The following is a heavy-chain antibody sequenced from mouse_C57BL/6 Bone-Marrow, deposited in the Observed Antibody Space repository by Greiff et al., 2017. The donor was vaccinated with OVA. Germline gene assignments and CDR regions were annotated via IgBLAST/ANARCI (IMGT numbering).Heavy chain of an antibody. V-gene: IGHV1-19*01. Sequence: EVQLQPSGPVLVKPGASVKMSCKASGYTFTDYYMNWVKQSHGKSLEWIGVINPYNGGTSYNQKFKGKATLTVDKSSSTAYMELNSLTSEDSAVYYCARWSYYYGSSYLQYWGQGTTLTVSS. D-gene: IGHD1-1*01. J-gene: IGHJ2*01. CDR2: INPYNGGT. CDR3: ARWSYYYGSSYLQY. CDR1: GYTFTDYY.